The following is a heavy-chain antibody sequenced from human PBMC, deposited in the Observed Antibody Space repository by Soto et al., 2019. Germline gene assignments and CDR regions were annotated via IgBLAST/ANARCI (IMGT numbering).Heavy chain of an antibody. CDR1: WYSFTTYL. CDR2: IYPGDSDT. J-gene: IGHJ4*02. V-gene: IGHV5-51*01. Sequence: GESLKISCKCSWYSFTTYLIGWVRQMPGKGLEWMGIIYPGDSDTRYSPSFQGQVTISADRSISTAYLQWSSLKASDTAMYYCATRSLVGAVGGFDYWGQGTLVTVSS. D-gene: IGHD2-15*01. CDR3: ATRSLVGAVGGFDY.